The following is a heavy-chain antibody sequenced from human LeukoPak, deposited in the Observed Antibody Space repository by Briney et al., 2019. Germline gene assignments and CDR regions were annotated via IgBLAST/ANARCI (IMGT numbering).Heavy chain of an antibody. CDR1: GGSISSSSYS. Sequence: SQTLSLTCTVSGGSISSSSYSWSWLRQPAGKGLEWIVRIYTSGSTEYNPPLNHHVTKFVDTSKHRFSLMWSSVTAADTAVYYCARERQYYYDSSGYYPYWGQGTLVTVSS. CDR3: ARERQYYYDSSGYYPY. V-gene: IGHV4-61*02. D-gene: IGHD3-22*01. J-gene: IGHJ4*02. CDR2: IYTSGST.